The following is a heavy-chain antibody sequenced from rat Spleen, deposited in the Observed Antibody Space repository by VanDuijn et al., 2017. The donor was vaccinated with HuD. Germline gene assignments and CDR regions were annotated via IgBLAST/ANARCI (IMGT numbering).Heavy chain of an antibody. Sequence: EVQLVESGGGLVQPGRSLKLSCAASGFIFSDFYMAWVRQAPKKGLEWVASISSGGGGTYYPDSVKGRFTISRDNAKSTLYLQMDSRRSEDTASYYCARHHYDGYYHGPVFGVMDAWGQGASVTVSS. J-gene: IGHJ4*01. CDR3: ARHHYDGYYHGPVFGVMDA. CDR1: GFIFSDFY. CDR2: ISSGGGGT. V-gene: IGHV5-25*01. D-gene: IGHD1-12*03.